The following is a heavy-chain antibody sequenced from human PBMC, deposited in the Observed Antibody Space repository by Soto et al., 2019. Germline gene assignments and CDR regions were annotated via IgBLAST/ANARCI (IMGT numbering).Heavy chain of an antibody. D-gene: IGHD1-26*01. Sequence: QVQLVQSGAEVKKPGASVKVSCKASGYTFTGYYMHWVRQAPGQGLEWMGWINPNSGGTNYAQKFQGWGTMXXDXSXXTAYMELSRLRSDDTAVYYCARGPYSGSYYGWFDPWGQGTLVTVSS. CDR1: GYTFTGYY. V-gene: IGHV1-2*04. CDR2: INPNSGGT. J-gene: IGHJ5*02. CDR3: ARGPYSGSYYGWFDP.